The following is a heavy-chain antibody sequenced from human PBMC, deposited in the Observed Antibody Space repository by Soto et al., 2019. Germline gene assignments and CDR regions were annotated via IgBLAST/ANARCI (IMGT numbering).Heavy chain of an antibody. J-gene: IGHJ1*01. CDR2: ISSDGNNK. D-gene: IGHD4-17*01. Sequence: QVQLVESGGGVVQPGRSLRLSCAASGFTFDSYGMHWVRQAPGKGLEWVAVISSDGNNKYYADSVKGRFSIYRDKFNNILYLQMSSLRVEATAVYYCVKDLRQNTVTTGGSWGQGTLVTVSS. CDR1: GFTFDSYG. CDR3: VKDLRQNTVTTGGS. V-gene: IGHV3-30*18.